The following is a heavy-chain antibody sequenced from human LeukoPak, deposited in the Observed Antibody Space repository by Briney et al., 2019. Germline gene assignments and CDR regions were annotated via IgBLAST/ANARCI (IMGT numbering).Heavy chain of an antibody. CDR3: ARQIVGANYWSFDL. D-gene: IGHD1-26*01. Sequence: SQTLSLTCTVSGGSISSGGYYWSWIRQPPGKGLEWIGYIYHSGSTYYNPSLKSRVTISVDRSKNQFSLKLSSVTAADTAVYYCARQIVGANYWSFDLWGRGTLVTVSS. J-gene: IGHJ2*01. CDR2: IYHSGST. V-gene: IGHV4-30-2*01. CDR1: GGSISSGGYY.